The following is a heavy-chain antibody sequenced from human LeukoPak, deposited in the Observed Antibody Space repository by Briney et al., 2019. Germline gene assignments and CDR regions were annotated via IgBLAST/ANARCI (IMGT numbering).Heavy chain of an antibody. CDR2: ISSSGSTI. V-gene: IGHV3-48*03. CDR3: ARDCSGGSCYYYYYGMDV. J-gene: IGHJ6*02. CDR1: GFTFSSYG. Sequence: GGSLRLSCAASGFTFSSYGMNWVRQAPGKGLEWVSYISSSGSTIYYADSVKGRFTISRDNAKNSLYLQMNSLRAEDTAVYYCARDCSGGSCYYYYYGMDVWGQGTTVTVSS. D-gene: IGHD2-15*01.